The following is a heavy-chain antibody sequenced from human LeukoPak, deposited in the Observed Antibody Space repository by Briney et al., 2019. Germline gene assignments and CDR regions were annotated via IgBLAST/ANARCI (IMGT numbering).Heavy chain of an antibody. CDR3: ARYCGGDCPLSVFDY. D-gene: IGHD2-21*02. V-gene: IGHV3-21*04. Sequence: GGSRRLSCATSGFSFSTCTMNWVRQAPGKGLEWVSSISGSSSSKSYSESVKGRFTVSRDSVKNSLYLQMNSLRAEDTAVYYRARYCGGDCPLSVFDYWGQGTLVTVSS. CDR2: ISGSSSSK. J-gene: IGHJ4*02. CDR1: GFSFSTCT.